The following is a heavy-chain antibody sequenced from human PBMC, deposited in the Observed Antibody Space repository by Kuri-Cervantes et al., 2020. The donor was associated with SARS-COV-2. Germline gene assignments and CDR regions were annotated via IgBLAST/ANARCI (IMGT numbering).Heavy chain of an antibody. J-gene: IGHJ6*02. CDR2: ISYDGSNK. V-gene: IGHV3-30*18. Sequence: GGSLRLSCAASGFTFSNYGMGWVRQAPGKGLEWVAVISYDGSNKYYADSVKGRFTISRDNSKNTLYLQMNSLRAEDTAVYYCAKEFGDYVWGSYRYGRGMDVRGQGTTVTVSS. CDR1: GFTFSNYG. D-gene: IGHD3-16*02. CDR3: AKEFGDYVWGSYRYGRGMDV.